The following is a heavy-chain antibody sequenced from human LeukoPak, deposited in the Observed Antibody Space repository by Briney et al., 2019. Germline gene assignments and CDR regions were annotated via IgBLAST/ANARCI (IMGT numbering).Heavy chain of an antibody. Sequence: GESLKISCKSSGYSFTSYWIGWVRQMPGKGLEWMGIIYPGDSETRYSLSFQGQVTISVDKSITTAYLQWSSLKASDTAMYYCARHLRARPFDFWGQGTLVTVSS. CDR3: ARHLRARPFDF. CDR2: IYPGDSET. V-gene: IGHV5-51*01. CDR1: GYSFTSYW. J-gene: IGHJ4*02.